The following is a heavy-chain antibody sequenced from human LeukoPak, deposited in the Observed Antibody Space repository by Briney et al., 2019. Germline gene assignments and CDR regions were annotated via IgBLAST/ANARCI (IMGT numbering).Heavy chain of an antibody. D-gene: IGHD3-10*02. CDR2: MNPNSGNT. Sequence: GASVKVSCKASGYTFTSYDINWVRQATGQGLGWMGWMNPNSGNTGYAQKFQGRVSMTRDTSISTAYMELSSLRSEDTAVYYCARGPVEAVFGVSTEDWGQGTTVTVSS. CDR3: ARGPVEAVFGVSTED. V-gene: IGHV1-8*01. J-gene: IGHJ6*02. CDR1: GYTFTSYD.